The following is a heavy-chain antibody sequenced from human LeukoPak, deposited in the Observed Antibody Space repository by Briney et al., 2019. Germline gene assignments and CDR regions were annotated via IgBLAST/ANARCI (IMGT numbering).Heavy chain of an antibody. V-gene: IGHV1-2*04. CDR3: ASDRSYDKGPLDY. CDR1: GYTFTDYY. Sequence: ASMKVSFKSPGYTFTDYYMHWVRQAPGQGLEWMGWITPNSGDTKYSQKFQGWVTMTRDTSISTAYMELSRLTSDDTAVYYCASDRSYDKGPLDYWGQGTLVTVSS. D-gene: IGHD3-22*01. J-gene: IGHJ4*02. CDR2: ITPNSGDT.